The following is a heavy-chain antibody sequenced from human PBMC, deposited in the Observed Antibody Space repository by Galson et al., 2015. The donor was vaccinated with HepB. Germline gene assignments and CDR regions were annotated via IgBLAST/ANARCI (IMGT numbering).Heavy chain of an antibody. CDR2: ISGGGGST. CDR1: GFTFSIYA. V-gene: IGHV3-23*01. Sequence: SLRLSCAASGFTFSIYAMSWVRQAPGKGPEWVSAISGGGGSTYYADSVKGRFTISRDNSMNTLYLQMGGLRVEDTAVYYCARGGLAAASYYYYGMDVWGQGTTVTVSS. CDR3: ARGGLAAASYYYYGMDV. J-gene: IGHJ6*02. D-gene: IGHD6-13*01.